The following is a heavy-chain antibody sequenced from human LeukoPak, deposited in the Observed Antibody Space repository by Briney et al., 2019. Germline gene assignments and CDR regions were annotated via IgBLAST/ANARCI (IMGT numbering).Heavy chain of an antibody. CDR2: ISGSGGST. Sequence: GGSLRLSCAASGFTFSSYAMSWVRQAPGKGLEWVSAISGSGGSTYYADSVKGRFTISRDNSKNTLYLQMNSLRAEDTAVYYCAKDPREWELQGYDAFDIWGRGTMVTVSS. CDR3: AKDPREWELQGYDAFDI. CDR1: GFTFSSYA. D-gene: IGHD1-26*01. V-gene: IGHV3-23*01. J-gene: IGHJ3*02.